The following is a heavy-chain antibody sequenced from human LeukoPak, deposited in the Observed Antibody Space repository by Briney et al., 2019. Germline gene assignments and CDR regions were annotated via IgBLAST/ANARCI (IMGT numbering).Heavy chain of an antibody. CDR2: VSGYNGNT. D-gene: IGHD3-22*01. J-gene: IGHJ4*02. Sequence: GASVKVSCKASGYTFTNYGVSWVRQAPGQGLEWMGWVSGYNGNTNYTQKLQGRVTMTTDTSTSTAYMELRSLRSGDTAVYYCARKKTYDSSGYYDYWGQGTLVTVSS. CDR3: ARKKTYDSSGYYDY. V-gene: IGHV1-18*01. CDR1: GYTFTNYG.